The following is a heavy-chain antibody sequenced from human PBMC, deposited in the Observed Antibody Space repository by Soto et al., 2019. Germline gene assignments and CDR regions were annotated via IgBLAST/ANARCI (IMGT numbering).Heavy chain of an antibody. D-gene: IGHD6-13*01. CDR2: MNPNSGGT. V-gene: IGHV1-2*02. CDR3: ARGYYISSWRVFDY. J-gene: IGHJ4*02. CDR1: GYTFSGYF. Sequence: QVQLVQSGADVKKPGASVKVSCKTSGYTFSGYFMHWLRQAPGQGLEWMGWMNPNSGGTDYAQNFQGRVSMTWDTSSSTAYMELSRLRSDDTAIYYCARGYYISSWRVFDYWGQGTLVTVSS.